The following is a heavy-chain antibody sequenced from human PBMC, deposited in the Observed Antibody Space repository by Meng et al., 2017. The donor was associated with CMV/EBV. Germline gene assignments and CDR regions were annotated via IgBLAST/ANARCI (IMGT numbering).Heavy chain of an antibody. CDR3: ARQVPEFFGKDYYYYGMDV. D-gene: IGHD1-14*01. CDR2: ISYDGSNK. J-gene: IGHJ6*02. V-gene: IGHV3-30*04. CDR1: GFTFSSYA. Sequence: GESLKISCAASGFTFSSYAMHWVRQAPGKGLEWVAVISYDGSNKYYADSVKGRFTISRDNSKNTLYLQMNSLRAEDTAVYYCARQVPEFFGKDYYYYGMDVWGQGTTVTVSS.